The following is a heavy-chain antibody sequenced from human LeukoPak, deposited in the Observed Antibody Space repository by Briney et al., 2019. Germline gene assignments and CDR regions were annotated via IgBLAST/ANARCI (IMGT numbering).Heavy chain of an antibody. J-gene: IGHJ4*02. CDR3: ARGGMAAALDN. CDR2: INPNSGAT. Sequence: GASVKVSCKASGYTFIGYWMHWVRQAPGQGLEWMGWINPNSGATNYAQKFQGRVTMTRDTSISTAYMELSRLRSDDTAVYFCARGGMAAALDNWGQGTLVTVSS. V-gene: IGHV1-2*02. D-gene: IGHD6-13*01. CDR1: GYTFIGYW.